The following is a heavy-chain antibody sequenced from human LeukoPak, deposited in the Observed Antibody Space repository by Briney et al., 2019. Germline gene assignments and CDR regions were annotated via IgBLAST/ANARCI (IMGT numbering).Heavy chain of an antibody. D-gene: IGHD3-9*01. CDR3: ARLDSYYDILTGYYYYMDV. Sequence: GASVKVSCKASGYTFTSYDINWVRQATGQGLEWMGWMNPNSGNTGYAQKFQGRVTMTRNTSISTAYMELSSLRSEDTAVYYCARLDSYYDILTGYYYYMDVWGKGTTVTISS. CDR1: GYTFTSYD. J-gene: IGHJ6*03. CDR2: MNPNSGNT. V-gene: IGHV1-8*01.